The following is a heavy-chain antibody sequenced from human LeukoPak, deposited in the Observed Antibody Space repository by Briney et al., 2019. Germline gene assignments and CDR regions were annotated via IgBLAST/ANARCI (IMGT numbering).Heavy chain of an antibody. J-gene: IGHJ4*02. D-gene: IGHD2-8*01. V-gene: IGHV4-34*01. CDR1: GGSFSGYY. CDR3: ARGYAYRKFGHFDY. Sequence: SETLSLTCAVYGGSFSGYYWSWIRQPPGKGLEWIGEINHSGSTNYNPSLKSRVTISVGTSKNQFSLKLSSVTAADTAVYYCARGYAYRKFGHFDYWGQGTLVTVSS. CDR2: INHSGST.